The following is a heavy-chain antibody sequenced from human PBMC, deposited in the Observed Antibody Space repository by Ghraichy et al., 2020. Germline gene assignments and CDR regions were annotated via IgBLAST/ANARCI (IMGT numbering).Heavy chain of an antibody. V-gene: IGHV3-7*01. CDR1: GFIFSQYW. D-gene: IGHD1-26*01. Sequence: GGSLRLSCAGSGFIFSQYWLSWARQTPGKGLEWVGNINEPGSERFYVGSVEGRFIISRDNAKKLLYLQMESLTAEDTGVYYCAKDKVPDGLWEFDYWGPGTVVTVST. CDR3: AKDKVPDGLWEFDY. J-gene: IGHJ4*02. CDR2: INEPGSER.